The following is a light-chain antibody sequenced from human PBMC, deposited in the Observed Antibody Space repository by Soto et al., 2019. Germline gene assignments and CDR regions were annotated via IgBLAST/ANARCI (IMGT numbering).Light chain of an antibody. CDR1: QSISSY. CDR2: DAS. V-gene: IGKV3-11*01. CDR3: QHRSNWPSIT. Sequence: EIVSTQSPGTLSLSPGERATLSCRASQSISSYLAWYQQKPGQAPRLLMYDASNRATGIPARFSGSGSGTDFTLTISSLEPEDFAVYYCQHRSNWPSITFGQGTRLEIK. J-gene: IGKJ5*01.